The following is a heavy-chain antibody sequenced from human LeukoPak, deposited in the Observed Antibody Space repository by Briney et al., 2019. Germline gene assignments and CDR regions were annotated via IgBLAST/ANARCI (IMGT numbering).Heavy chain of an antibody. CDR3: AKDLIH. V-gene: IGHV3-30*02. CDR2: IRYDGSNK. J-gene: IGHJ4*02. CDR1: GFTFSNYG. Sequence: GGSLRLSCAASGFTFSNYGMHWVRQAPGKGLEWVTFIRYDGSNKYYADSVKGRFAISRDNSKNTLYLQMNSLRTEDTAVYYCAKDLIHWGQGTLVTVSS. D-gene: IGHD2-8*01.